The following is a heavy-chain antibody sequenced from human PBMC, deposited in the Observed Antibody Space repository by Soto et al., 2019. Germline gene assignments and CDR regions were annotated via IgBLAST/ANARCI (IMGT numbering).Heavy chain of an antibody. V-gene: IGHV4-38-2*01. CDR1: GCSISSGGY. D-gene: IGHD2-15*01. Sequence: SETLSLTCAVSGCSISSGGYWGWLRRPPGGGLEWMGGIYHNGGTSYNPSLKSRGTILLDKSKNKFSLQLRSVTAAATAAYYCARALAEVVANCDAFDNWGQGKMVTVSS. J-gene: IGHJ3*02. CDR3: ARALAEVVANCDAFDN. CDR2: IYHNGGT.